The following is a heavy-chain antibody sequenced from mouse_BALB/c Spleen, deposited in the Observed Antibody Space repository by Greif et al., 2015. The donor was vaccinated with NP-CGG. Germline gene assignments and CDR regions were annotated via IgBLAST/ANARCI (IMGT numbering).Heavy chain of an antibody. CDR1: GFTFSSFG. V-gene: IGHV5-17*02. CDR3: ARGGSPYAMDY. Sequence: VKLMESGGGLVQPGGSRKLSCAASGFTFSSFGMHWVRQAPEKGLEWVAYISSGSSTIYYADTVKGRFTISRDNPKXTLFLQMTRLRSEDTAMYYCARGGSPYAMDYWGQGTSVTVSS. CDR2: ISSGSSTI. J-gene: IGHJ4*01.